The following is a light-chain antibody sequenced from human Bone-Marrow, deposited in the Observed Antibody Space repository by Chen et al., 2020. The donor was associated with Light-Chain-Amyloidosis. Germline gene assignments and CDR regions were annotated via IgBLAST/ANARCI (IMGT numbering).Light chain of an antibody. J-gene: IGLJ2*01. V-gene: IGLV3-1*01. CDR1: ELGDRY. CDR3: QAWDSPRRTVV. Sequence: SYELIQPPSVSVSPGQTATITCSGDELGDRYVSWYQQKTGQSPVLVINRDKKRPSGIPERFSGSNSGNTATLTISGTQAMDEADYYCQAWDSPRRTVVFGGGTKLTVV. CDR2: RDK.